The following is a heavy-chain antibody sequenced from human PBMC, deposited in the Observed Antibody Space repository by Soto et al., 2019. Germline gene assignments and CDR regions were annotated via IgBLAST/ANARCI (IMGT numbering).Heavy chain of an antibody. J-gene: IGHJ4*02. V-gene: IGHV5-51*01. CDR1: GYGFYGYW. CDR3: ARFGGSTFSKQQFAY. Sequence: GESLKISCKGSGYGFYGYWIGWVRQMPGKGLEWMGIIYPDDSNTRYSPSFQGQVTISADKSISTAYLQWSSLKASDTGMYYCARFGGSTFSKQQFAYWGQGTLVTVS. D-gene: IGHD3-3*01. CDR2: IYPDDSNT.